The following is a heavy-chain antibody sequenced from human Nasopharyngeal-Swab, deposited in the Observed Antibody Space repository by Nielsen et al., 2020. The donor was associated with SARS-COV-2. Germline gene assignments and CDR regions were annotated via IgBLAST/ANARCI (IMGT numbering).Heavy chain of an antibody. Sequence: ASVKVSCKASGYTFTSYYMHWVRQAPGQGLEWMGWMNPNRGNTGYAQKFQGRVTMTRNTSISTAYMELSSLRSEDTAVYYCATDSGWYVYDYWGQGTLVTVSS. D-gene: IGHD6-19*01. V-gene: IGHV1-8*02. J-gene: IGHJ4*02. CDR2: MNPNRGNT. CDR1: GYTFTSYY. CDR3: ATDSGWYVYDY.